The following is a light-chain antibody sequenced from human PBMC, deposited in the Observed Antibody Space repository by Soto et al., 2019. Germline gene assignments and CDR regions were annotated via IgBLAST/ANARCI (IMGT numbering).Light chain of an antibody. CDR1: QSVSSN. J-gene: IGKJ1*01. CDR2: GAS. CDR3: QQDNNWPPWT. V-gene: IGKV3-15*01. Sequence: EIVMTQSPATLSVSPGERATLSCRASQSVSSNLAWYQQKPGQAPRLLIYGASTRATGIPVRFSGSGSGTEFTLTISSLQSEDFEVYYCQQDNNWPPWTFGQGTKVEIK.